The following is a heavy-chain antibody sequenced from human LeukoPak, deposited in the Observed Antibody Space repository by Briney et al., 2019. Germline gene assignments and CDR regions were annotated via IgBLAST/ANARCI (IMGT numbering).Heavy chain of an antibody. V-gene: IGHV3-23*01. CDR3: AKPRPSYSSSWYDH. CDR2: ISGSGGST. Sequence: GGSLRLSCAASGFTFSSYAMSWVRQAPGKGLEWVSAISGSGGSTYYADSVKGRFTISRDNSKNTLYLQMNSLRAEDAAVYYCAKPRPSYSSSWYDHWGQGTLVTVSS. CDR1: GFTFSSYA. D-gene: IGHD6-13*01. J-gene: IGHJ5*02.